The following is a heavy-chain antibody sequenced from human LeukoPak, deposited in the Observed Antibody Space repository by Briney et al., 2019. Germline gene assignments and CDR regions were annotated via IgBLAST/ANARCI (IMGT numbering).Heavy chain of an antibody. V-gene: IGHV4-4*02. Sequence: PSETLSLTCGVSGGSISSTNCWSCVRQPPGQRLELIGEISLTGETNHNPSLNGRVTMSLDESSNQLSLKLTSVTAADTAIYYCSRESGAFCYFGYWGQGAMVIVPS. D-gene: IGHD1-26*01. CDR1: GGSISSTNC. CDR2: ISLTGET. J-gene: IGHJ4*02. CDR3: SRESGAFCYFGY.